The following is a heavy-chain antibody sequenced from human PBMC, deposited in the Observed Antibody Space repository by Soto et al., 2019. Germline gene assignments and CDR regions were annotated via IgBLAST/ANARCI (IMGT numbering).Heavy chain of an antibody. CDR1: GFTFGDYA. V-gene: IGHV3-23*01. Sequence: PGGSLRLSCAASGFTFGDYAMSWVRQAPGKGLEWVSAISGNGADTSYADSLKGRFTISRDNSKNTLYLQLNGLTSDDTAVHYCAKVAGGLGYFDLWGRGTLVTVSS. D-gene: IGHD3-16*01. J-gene: IGHJ2*01. CDR3: AKVAGGLGYFDL. CDR2: ISGNGADT.